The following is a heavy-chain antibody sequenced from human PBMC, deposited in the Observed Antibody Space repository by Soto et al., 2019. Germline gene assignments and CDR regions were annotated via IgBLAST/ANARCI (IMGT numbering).Heavy chain of an antibody. V-gene: IGHV4-30-2*01. J-gene: IGHJ4*02. CDR2: IYHSGNT. CDR3: AREGAVMGVGVWGY. D-gene: IGHD3-16*01. CDR1: GGSISSDGYS. Sequence: QLQLQESGSGLVKPSQTLSLTCAVSGGSISSDGYSWNWIRQPPGKGLEWIGYIYHSGNTYYNPSLKSRVTISVDRSKNQFSLKLSSVTAADTAVYYCAREGAVMGVGVWGYWGQGTLVTVSS.